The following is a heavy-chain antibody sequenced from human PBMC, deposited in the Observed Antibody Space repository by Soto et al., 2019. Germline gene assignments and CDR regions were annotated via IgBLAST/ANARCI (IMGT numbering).Heavy chain of an antibody. CDR3: ARGGIDGYSFDY. D-gene: IGHD3-10*01. V-gene: IGHV1-69*02. CDR2: VIPILDIA. CDR1: GGTFSSYT. J-gene: IGHJ4*02. Sequence: QVQLVQSGAEVKKPGSSVKVSCKASGGTFSSYTISWVRQAPGQGLEWMGRVIPILDIANYAQNFQGRVTITADKSTTTAYMELNSLRSEDTAVYYCARGGIDGYSFDYGGQGTVVTVSS.